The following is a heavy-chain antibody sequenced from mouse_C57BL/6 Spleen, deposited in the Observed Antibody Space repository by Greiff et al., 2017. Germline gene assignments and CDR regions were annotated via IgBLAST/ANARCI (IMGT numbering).Heavy chain of an antibody. CDR1: GYAFTSSW. CDR3: ARDTIFDY. J-gene: IGHJ2*01. CDR2: IYPGDGDT. D-gene: IGHD1-1*02. Sequence: QVQLQQSGPELVKPGASVKISCKASGYAFTSSWMNWVKQRPGKGLEWIGRIYPGDGDTNYNGKFKGKATLTADKSSSTAYMQLSSLTSEDSAVYFCARDTIFDYWGQGTTLTVSS. V-gene: IGHV1-82*01.